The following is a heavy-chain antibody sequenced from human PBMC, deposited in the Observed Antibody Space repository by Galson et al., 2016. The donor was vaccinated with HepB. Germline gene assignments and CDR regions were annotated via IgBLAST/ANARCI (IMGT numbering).Heavy chain of an antibody. Sequence: SVKVSCKASGGTFSNYGITWVRQAPGQGLQWMGTINPSADSTTYAHNFQGRVTMTRDTSTSTVYMELSSLRSEDTAVFYCARDRGNYDSTGYYFDYWGQGTLVTVSS. CDR1: GGTFSNYG. CDR3: ARDRGNYDSTGYYFDY. D-gene: IGHD3-22*01. J-gene: IGHJ4*02. V-gene: IGHV1-46*01. CDR2: INPSADST.